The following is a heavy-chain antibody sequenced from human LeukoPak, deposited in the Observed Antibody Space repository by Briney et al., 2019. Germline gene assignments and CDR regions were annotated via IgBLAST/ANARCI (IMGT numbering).Heavy chain of an antibody. CDR2: ISGGVGST. CDR3: ARDLVYATDY. V-gene: IGHV3-23*01. Sequence: PGGSLRLSCAASGFTFRMYAMTWVRQAPGKGLEWVSAISGGVGSTYYADSVKGRFTISRDNSKNTLYLQMNSLRAEDTAVYYCARDLVYATDYWGQGTLVTVSS. CDR1: GFTFRMYA. D-gene: IGHD2-8*01. J-gene: IGHJ4*02.